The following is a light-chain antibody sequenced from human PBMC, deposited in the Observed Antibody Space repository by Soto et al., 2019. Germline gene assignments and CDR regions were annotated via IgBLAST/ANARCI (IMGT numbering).Light chain of an antibody. CDR3: QQYYDTPWT. J-gene: IGKJ1*01. V-gene: IGKV4-1*01. CDR1: QNVFYSSNNKDF. Sequence: DIVMTQSPDSLAVSLGERATINCTSSQNVFYSSNNKDFLAWYQQKPGQPPKLLIYWASTRESGVPDRFSGSGAGTDFTLTISSLQAEDVAVYYCQQYYDTPWTFGQGTKVDIK. CDR2: WAS.